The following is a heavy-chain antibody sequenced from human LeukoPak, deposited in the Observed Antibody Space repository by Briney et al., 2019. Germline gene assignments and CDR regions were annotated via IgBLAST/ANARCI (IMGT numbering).Heavy chain of an antibody. J-gene: IGHJ4*02. CDR2: ISWNSGSI. D-gene: IGHD3-22*01. V-gene: IGHV3-9*01. Sequence: GRSLRLSCAASGFTFDDYAMHWVRQGPGKGLEWVSGISWNSGSIGCADSVKGRFTISRDNAKNSLYLQMNSLRAEDTALYYCAKDIDYDSSGYHDYWGQGTLVTVSS. CDR1: GFTFDDYA. CDR3: AKDIDYDSSGYHDY.